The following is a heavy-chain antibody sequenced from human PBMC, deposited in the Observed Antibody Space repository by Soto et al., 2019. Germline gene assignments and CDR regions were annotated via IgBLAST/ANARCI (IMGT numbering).Heavy chain of an antibody. CDR3: AKARHSSTWYNFDF. V-gene: IGHV3-23*01. CDR1: GFTFGNYA. J-gene: IGHJ4*02. CDR2: ISGSGGGNL. D-gene: IGHD2-2*01. Sequence: GGSLRLSCAGSGFTFGNYAMSWVRQAPGKGLEWVSGISGSGGGNLYYADSVKGRFTISRDNSKNTLYLQMNSLRAEDTAVYYCAKARHSSTWYNFDFWGQGTLVTVSS.